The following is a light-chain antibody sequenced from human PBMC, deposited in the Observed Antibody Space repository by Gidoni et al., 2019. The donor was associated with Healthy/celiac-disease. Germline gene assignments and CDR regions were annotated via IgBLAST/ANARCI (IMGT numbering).Light chain of an antibody. V-gene: IGKV3-15*01. CDR1: QSVSSN. J-gene: IGKJ2*01. CDR2: GSS. CDR3: QQYNNWPPYT. Sequence: EIVMTQSPATLSVSPGERATLSCRASQSVSSNLAWYQQKPGQAPRLLIYGSSPRATGIPARFRGSGSGPEFTLTISSLQSEDFAVYYCQQYNNWPPYTFGQGTKLEIK.